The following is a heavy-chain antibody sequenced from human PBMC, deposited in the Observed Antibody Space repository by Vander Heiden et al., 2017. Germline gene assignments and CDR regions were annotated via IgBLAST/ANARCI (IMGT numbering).Heavy chain of an antibody. J-gene: IGHJ4*02. Sequence: QVQLLEAGGGLVKPGASLRLPFASSAFTFRDYYINWTRQARGKGLEWVSYISSSGSTIYYADSVKGRFTISRDNAKNSLYLQMNSLRAEDTAVYYCASGEDTMVRGATYDYWGQGTLVTVSS. V-gene: IGHV3-11*01. CDR3: ASGEDTMVRGATYDY. CDR2: ISSSGSTI. D-gene: IGHD3-10*01. CDR1: AFTFRDYY.